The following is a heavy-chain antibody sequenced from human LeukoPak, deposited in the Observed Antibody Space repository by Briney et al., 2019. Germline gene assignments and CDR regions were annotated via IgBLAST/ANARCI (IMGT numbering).Heavy chain of an antibody. D-gene: IGHD5-24*01. J-gene: IGHJ4*02. CDR2: IYFSGSS. CDR3: ARHVRSGYNLLDY. Sequence: PSGTLSLTCTVSGGSISNYYWSWIRQSPGKGLEWIGYIYFSGSSNYNPSLKSRVTMSVDTSKNQFSLRLNSVTAADTAVYYCARHVRSGYNLLDYWGQGTLVTVSS. CDR1: GGSISNYY. V-gene: IGHV4-59*08.